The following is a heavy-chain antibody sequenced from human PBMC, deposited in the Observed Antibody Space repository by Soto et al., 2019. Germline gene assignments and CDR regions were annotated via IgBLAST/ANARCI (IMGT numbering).Heavy chain of an antibody. CDR2: IYYSGST. Sequence: SETLSLTCTVSGGSISSSSYYWGWIRQPPGKGLEWIGSIYYSGSTYYNPSLKSRVTISVDTSKNQFSLKLSSVTAADTAVYYCAREKTVTLCYYYYYMDVWGKGTTVTVAS. CDR1: GGSISSSSYY. D-gene: IGHD3-10*02. CDR3: AREKTVTLCYYYYYMDV. J-gene: IGHJ6*03. V-gene: IGHV4-39*02.